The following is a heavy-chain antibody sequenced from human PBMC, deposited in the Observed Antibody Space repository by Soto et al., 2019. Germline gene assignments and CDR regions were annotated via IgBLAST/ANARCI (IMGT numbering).Heavy chain of an antibody. V-gene: IGHV3-23*01. CDR2: ISGSGGST. CDR3: AKVWAAANYFDY. D-gene: IGHD6-13*01. J-gene: IGHJ4*02. Sequence: HPGGSLRLSCAASGFTFSSYAMSWVRQAPGKGPEWVSAISGSGGSTYYADSVKGRFTISRDNSKNTLYLQMNSLRAEDTAVYYCAKVWAAANYFDYWGQGTLVTVSS. CDR1: GFTFSSYA.